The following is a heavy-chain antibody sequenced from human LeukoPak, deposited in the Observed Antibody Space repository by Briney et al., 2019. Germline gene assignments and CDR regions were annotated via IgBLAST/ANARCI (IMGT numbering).Heavy chain of an antibody. CDR1: GYSISSGYY. D-gene: IGHD3-22*01. Sequence: SETLSLTCTVSGYSISSGYYWGWIRQPPGKGLEWIGSFYDSGNTYYNPSLKRRVTISIDTSKNQFSLKLSSVTAADTAVYYCTRGSIAYYYMDVWGKGTTVTISS. CDR3: TRGSIAYYYMDV. J-gene: IGHJ6*03. CDR2: FYDSGNT. V-gene: IGHV4-38-2*02.